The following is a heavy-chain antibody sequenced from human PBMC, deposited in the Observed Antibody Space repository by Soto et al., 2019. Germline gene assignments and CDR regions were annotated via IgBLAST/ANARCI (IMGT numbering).Heavy chain of an antibody. V-gene: IGHV3-11*01. CDR2: IGATGSPI. Sequence: QMQLVQSGGGLVKPGGSLRLSCAASGFTFSNYYMSGIRLAPGKGLEWVSYIGATGSPIYLGDSVKGRFSISRDNANNSFYLPMNSLGGDDTAVYYSARGTYGMDVWGQGTTVTVSS. CDR1: GFTFSNYY. CDR3: ARGTYGMDV. J-gene: IGHJ6*02. D-gene: IGHD3-10*01.